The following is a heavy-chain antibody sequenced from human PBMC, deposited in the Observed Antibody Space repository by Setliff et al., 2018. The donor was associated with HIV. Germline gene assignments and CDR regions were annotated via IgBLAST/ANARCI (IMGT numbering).Heavy chain of an antibody. CDR2: VYFSGSA. V-gene: IGHV4-30-4*01. D-gene: IGHD2-15*01. CDR1: GDSISRGNFF. Sequence: PSETLSLTCTVSGDSISRGNFFCSWIRQSPGKGLEWIGYVYFSGSATHNPSLKSPVSISVDTSKNQFYLTLSSVTAADTAVYYCARGRVFCNGDSCYHFDFWGQGSLVTVYS. CDR3: ARGRVFCNGDSCYHFDF. J-gene: IGHJ4*02.